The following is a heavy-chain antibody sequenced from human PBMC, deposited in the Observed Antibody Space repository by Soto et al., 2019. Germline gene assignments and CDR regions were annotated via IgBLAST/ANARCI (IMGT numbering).Heavy chain of an antibody. CDR2: SNPDNGNT. CDR3: ARGIATGQLDP. Sequence: QVQLVQSGAEVKKPGASVKISCKASGYTFTRYTMNWVRQAPGQRLEWMGWSNPDNGNTKSSQKFQDRVIITRDTSAITAYMDLSSLRSEDTAVYYCARGIATGQLDPWGQGTLVTVSS. J-gene: IGHJ5*02. D-gene: IGHD2-15*01. V-gene: IGHV1-3*01. CDR1: GYTFTRYT.